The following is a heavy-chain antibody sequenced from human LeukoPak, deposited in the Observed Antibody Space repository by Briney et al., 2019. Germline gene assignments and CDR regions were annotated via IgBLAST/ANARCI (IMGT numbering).Heavy chain of an antibody. V-gene: IGHV3-7*01. CDR1: GFTFSSYW. J-gene: IGHJ5*02. CDR2: INHNGNVN. Sequence: GGSLRLSCAASGFTFSSYWMNWARQAPGKGLEWVASINHNGNVNYYVDSVKGRFTISRDNAKNSLYLQMNSLRDEDTAVYYCARAIVGWFDLWGQGTLVTVSS. CDR3: ARAIVGWFDL. D-gene: IGHD3-22*01.